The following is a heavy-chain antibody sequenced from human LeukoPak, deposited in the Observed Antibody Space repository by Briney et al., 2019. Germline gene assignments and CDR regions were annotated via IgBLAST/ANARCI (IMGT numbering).Heavy chain of an antibody. D-gene: IGHD5-12*01. V-gene: IGHV1-24*01. CDR2: FDPEDGET. CDR1: GYTLTELS. J-gene: IGHJ6*02. CDR3: ATCGFYYSDYYGMDV. Sequence: ASVKVSFKVSGYTLTELSMHWVRQAPGKGLEWMGGFDPEDGETIYAQKFQGRVTMTEDTSTDTAYMELSSLRSEDTAVYYCATCGFYYSDYYGMDVWGQGTTVTVSS.